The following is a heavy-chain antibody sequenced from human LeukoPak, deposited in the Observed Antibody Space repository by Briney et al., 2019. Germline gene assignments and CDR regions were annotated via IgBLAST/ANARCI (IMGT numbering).Heavy chain of an antibody. J-gene: IGHJ5*01. CDR1: GYSFTSYG. V-gene: IGHV1-18*01. Sequence: ASVKVSCKASGYSFTSYGISWVRQAPGQGLEWMGWISANNGNTKYAQKLQGRVTMTTDTSTSTAYMELRSLRSDDTAVYYCARPRNYYDSGGYYNWFDSWGQGTLVTVSS. CDR2: ISANNGNT. CDR3: ARPRNYYDSGGYYNWFDS. D-gene: IGHD3-22*01.